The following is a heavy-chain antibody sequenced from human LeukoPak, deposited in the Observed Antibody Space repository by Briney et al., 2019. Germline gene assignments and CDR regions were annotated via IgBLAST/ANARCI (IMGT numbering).Heavy chain of an antibody. V-gene: IGHV3-33*06. CDR1: GFTFSSYG. CDR3: AKNARAYCGGDCYFLARKGSFDY. J-gene: IGHJ4*02. CDR2: IWYDGSNK. D-gene: IGHD2-21*02. Sequence: GGSLRLSCAASGFTFSSYGMHWVRQAPGKGLEGGAVIWYDGSNKYYADSVKGRFTISRDNSKNTLYLQMNSLRAEDTAVYYCAKNARAYCGGDCYFLARKGSFDYWGQGTLVTVSS.